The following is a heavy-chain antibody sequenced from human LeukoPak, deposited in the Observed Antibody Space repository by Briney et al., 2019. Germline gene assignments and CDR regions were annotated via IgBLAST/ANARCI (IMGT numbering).Heavy chain of an antibody. J-gene: IGHJ4*02. V-gene: IGHV4-61*02. CDR1: GGSISSGSYY. CDR3: ARGPPLVRLGYYYEGYYFDY. D-gene: IGHD3-22*01. Sequence: SETLSLTCTVSGGSISSGSYYWSWIRQPAGKGLEWIGRIYTSGSTNYNPSLKSRVTISVDTSKNQFSLKLSSVTAADTAVYYCARGPPLVRLGYYYEGYYFDYWGQGTLVTVSS. CDR2: IYTSGST.